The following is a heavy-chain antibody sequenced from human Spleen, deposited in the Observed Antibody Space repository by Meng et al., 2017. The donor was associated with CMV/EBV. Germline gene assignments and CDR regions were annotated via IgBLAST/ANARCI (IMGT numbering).Heavy chain of an antibody. Sequence: SGGSIRDSRFFWGWIRQAPGEGLEWIGSISYNGNTYYSPSLKSRVTISADAAKNQFSLKLASVTAADTAVFYCARHTQHSTTSPFDYWGQGTLVTVSS. CDR3: ARHTQHSTTSPFDY. CDR1: GGSIRDSRFF. V-gene: IGHV4-39*01. D-gene: IGHD2-2*01. CDR2: ISYNGNT. J-gene: IGHJ4*02.